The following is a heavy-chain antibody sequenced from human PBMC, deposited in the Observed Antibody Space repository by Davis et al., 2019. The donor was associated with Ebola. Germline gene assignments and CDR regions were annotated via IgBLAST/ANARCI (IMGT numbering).Heavy chain of an antibody. Sequence: SLKISCAASGFTFDDYAMHWVRQAPGKGLEWVSGISWNSGSIGYADSVKGRFTISRDNSKNTLYLQMNSLRAEDTAVYYCAREGLDTAMFYYYGMDVWGQGTTVTVSS. V-gene: IGHV3-9*01. CDR2: ISWNSGSI. D-gene: IGHD5-18*01. J-gene: IGHJ6*02. CDR3: AREGLDTAMFYYYGMDV. CDR1: GFTFDDYA.